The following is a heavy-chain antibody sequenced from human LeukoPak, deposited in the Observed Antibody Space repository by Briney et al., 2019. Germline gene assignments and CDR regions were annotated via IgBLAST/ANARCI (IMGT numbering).Heavy chain of an antibody. CDR2: IYSGGST. CDR3: ARDQGTGRYYYGMDV. Sequence: GGSLRLSCAASGFTVSSNYMSWVRQAPGKGLEWVSVIYSGGSTYYADSVKGRFTISRDNSKNTLYLQMNSLRAEDTAVYYCARDQGTGRYYYGMDVWGQGTTVTVSS. D-gene: IGHD1-14*01. CDR1: GFTVSSNY. V-gene: IGHV3-66*01. J-gene: IGHJ6*02.